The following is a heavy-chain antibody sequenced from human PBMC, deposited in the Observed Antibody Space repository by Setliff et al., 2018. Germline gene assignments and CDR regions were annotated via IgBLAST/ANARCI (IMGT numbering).Heavy chain of an antibody. D-gene: IGHD6-19*01. CDR2: INWNDDK. V-gene: IGHV2-5*01. Sequence: GSGPTLVNPTQTLTLTCTFSGFSLSTSLVGVGWIRQPPGKALEWLALINWNDDKRYSPSLRTRLTITKDTSENQVVLAMTNMDPVDTATYYCAHTKQQQWLVPFFFDFWGQGTPVTVSS. J-gene: IGHJ4*02. CDR3: AHTKQQQWLVPFFFDF. CDR1: GFSLSTSLVG.